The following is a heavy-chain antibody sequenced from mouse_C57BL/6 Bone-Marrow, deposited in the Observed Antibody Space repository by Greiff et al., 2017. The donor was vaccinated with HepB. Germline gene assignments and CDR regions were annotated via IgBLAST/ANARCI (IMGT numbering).Heavy chain of an antibody. Sequence: EVKLQESGAELVKPGASVKLSCTASGFNIKDYYMHWVKQRTEQGLEWIGRIDPEDGETKYAPKFQGKATITADTSSNTAYLQLSSLTSEDTAVYYCASPYYGNYLYYAMDYWGQGTSVTVSS. D-gene: IGHD2-10*01. CDR3: ASPYYGNYLYYAMDY. J-gene: IGHJ4*01. V-gene: IGHV14-2*01. CDR2: IDPEDGET. CDR1: GFNIKDYY.